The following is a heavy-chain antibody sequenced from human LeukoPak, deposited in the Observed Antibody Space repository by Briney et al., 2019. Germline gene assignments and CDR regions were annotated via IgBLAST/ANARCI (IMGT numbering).Heavy chain of an antibody. V-gene: IGHV1-2*02. Sequence: ASVKVSCKASGYTFTSYDINWVRQAPGQGLEWMGWINPNSGGTNYAQKFQGRVTMTRDTSISTAYMELSRLRSDDTAVYYCARGSMRGYDSSGSFDYWGQGTLVTVSS. CDR1: GYTFTSYD. D-gene: IGHD3-22*01. J-gene: IGHJ4*02. CDR2: INPNSGGT. CDR3: ARGSMRGYDSSGSFDY.